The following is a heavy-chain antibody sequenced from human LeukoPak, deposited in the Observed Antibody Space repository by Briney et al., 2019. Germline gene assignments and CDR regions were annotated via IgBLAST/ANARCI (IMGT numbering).Heavy chain of an antibody. J-gene: IGHJ4*02. CDR2: IYHSGSI. CDR1: GGSISSGGYY. CDR3: ARDSGSYRGRDGVY. Sequence: SSETLSLTCTVSGGSISSGGYYWSWIRQPPGKGLEWIGYIYHSGSIYYNPSLKSRVTISVDRSKNQFSLKLSSVTAADTAVYYCARDSGSYRGRDGVYWGQGTLVTVSS. V-gene: IGHV4-30-2*01. D-gene: IGHD1-26*01.